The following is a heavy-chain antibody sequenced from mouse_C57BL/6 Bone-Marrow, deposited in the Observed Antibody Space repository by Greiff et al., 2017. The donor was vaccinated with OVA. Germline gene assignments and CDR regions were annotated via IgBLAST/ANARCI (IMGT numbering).Heavy chain of an antibody. D-gene: IGHD2-3*01. CDR2: IYPGDGDT. Sequence: QVQLQQSGPELVKPGASVKISCKASGYAFSSSWMNWVKQRPGKGLEWIGRIYPGDGDTNYNGKFTGKATLTADKSSSTAYMQLSSLTSEDSAVYFCARHEDGYYASYFDYGGQGTTLTVSS. V-gene: IGHV1-82*01. CDR1: GYAFSSSW. CDR3: ARHEDGYYASYFDY. J-gene: IGHJ2*01.